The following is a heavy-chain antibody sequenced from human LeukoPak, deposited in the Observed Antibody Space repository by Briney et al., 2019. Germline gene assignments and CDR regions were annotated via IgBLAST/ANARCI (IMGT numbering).Heavy chain of an antibody. CDR3: ARGKSGSYRARDY. D-gene: IGHD1-26*01. V-gene: IGHV3-74*01. J-gene: IGHJ4*02. Sequence: GGSLRLSCAASGFTFSNYWMHWVRQAPGKGLVWVSRISSDGSTTNYADSVKGRFTIARDNAKNTLYLQMNSLRAEDTAVYYCARGKSGSYRARDYWGQGTLVTVSS. CDR2: ISSDGSTT. CDR1: GFTFSNYW.